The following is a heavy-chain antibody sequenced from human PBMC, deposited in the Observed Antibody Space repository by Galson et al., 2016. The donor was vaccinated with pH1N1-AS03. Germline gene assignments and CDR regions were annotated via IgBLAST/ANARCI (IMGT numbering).Heavy chain of an antibody. CDR3: AIETRKTTTGGIDF. CDR2: ISPYNGNT. V-gene: IGHV1-18*01. J-gene: IGHJ4*02. CDR1: GYTFTSFG. Sequence: SVKVSCKASGYTFTSFGISWVRQAPGQGLEWMGWISPYNGNTHYVQNLQGRVTMTADTSTSTAYMELSSLRSEDTAVYYCAIETRKTTTGGIDFWGQGTLVTVSS. D-gene: IGHD7-27*01.